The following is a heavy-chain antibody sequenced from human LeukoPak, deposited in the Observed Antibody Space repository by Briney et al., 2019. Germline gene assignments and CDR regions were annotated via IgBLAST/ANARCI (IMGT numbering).Heavy chain of an antibody. J-gene: IGHJ4*02. D-gene: IGHD3-22*01. CDR3: ARGQEVVVITPYYFDY. CDR1: GGSFSGYY. CDR2: INHSGST. V-gene: IGHV4-34*01. Sequence: SETLSLTCAVYGGSFSGYYWSWIRQPPGKGLEWIGEINHSGSTNYDPSLKSRVTISVDTSKNQFSLKLSSVTAADTAVYYCARGQEVVVITPYYFDYWGQGTLVTVSS.